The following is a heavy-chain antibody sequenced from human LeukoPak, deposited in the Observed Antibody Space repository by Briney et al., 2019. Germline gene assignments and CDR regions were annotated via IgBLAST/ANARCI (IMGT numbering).Heavy chain of an antibody. D-gene: IGHD4-17*01. CDR1: GFTFDDYA. V-gene: IGHV3-9*01. Sequence: GGSLRLSCAASGFTFDDYAMHWVRQAPGKGLEGVPGISWNSGSIGYADSVKGRFTISRDNAKNSLYLQMNSLRAEDTALYYCAKGPAVTRSAFDIWGQGTMVTVSS. CDR3: AKGPAVTRSAFDI. J-gene: IGHJ3*02. CDR2: ISWNSGSI.